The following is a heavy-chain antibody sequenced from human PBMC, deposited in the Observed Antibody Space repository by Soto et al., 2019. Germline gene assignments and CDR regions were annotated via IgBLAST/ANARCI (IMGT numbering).Heavy chain of an antibody. CDR3: AKGAPVGQYYGSSGYYD. CDR1: GFTFSSYA. Sequence: EVQLWESGGGLVQPGGSLRLFCAASGFTFSSYAMNWVRQAPGKGLEWVSVISGSGGSTYYADSVKGRFTISRDNSKNTLHLKMNRLRDEDTAVYYCAKGAPVGQYYGSSGYYDWGQGTLVTVSS. D-gene: IGHD3-22*01. CDR2: ISGSGGST. J-gene: IGHJ4*02. V-gene: IGHV3-23*01.